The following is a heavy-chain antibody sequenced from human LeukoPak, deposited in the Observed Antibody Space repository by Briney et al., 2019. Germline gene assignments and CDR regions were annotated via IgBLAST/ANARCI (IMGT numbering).Heavy chain of an antibody. D-gene: IGHD1-26*01. J-gene: IGHJ3*02. V-gene: IGHV4-59*01. CDR3: ARAGRWEGRPHAFDI. CDR1: GGSISSYY. Sequence: PSETLSLTCTVSGGSISSYYWNWIRQPPGKGLEWIGYIYYSGITNYNPSLKSRVTISVDTSKSQFSLKLSSVTAADRALYYCARAGRWEGRPHAFDIWGQGTMVTVSS. CDR2: IYYSGIT.